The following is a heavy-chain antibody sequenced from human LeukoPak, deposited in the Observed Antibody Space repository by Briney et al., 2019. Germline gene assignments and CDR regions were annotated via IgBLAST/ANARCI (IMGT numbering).Heavy chain of an antibody. J-gene: IGHJ6*03. D-gene: IGHD2-15*01. V-gene: IGHV3-21*01. CDR1: RFTFSSYS. CDR2: ISSSGSYI. Sequence: GGPLRLSCAASRFTFSSYSMNWVRQAPGKGLEWVSSISSSGSYIYYADSVKGRFTISRDNAKNSLYLHMNSLRAEDTAVYYCAKVRQGYCSGGSCSRGGTPMDVWGKGTTVTISS. CDR3: AKVRQGYCSGGSCSRGGTPMDV.